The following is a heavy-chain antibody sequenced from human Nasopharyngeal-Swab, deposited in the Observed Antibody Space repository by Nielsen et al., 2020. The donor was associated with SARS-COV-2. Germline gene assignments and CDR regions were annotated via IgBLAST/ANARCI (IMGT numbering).Heavy chain of an antibody. D-gene: IGHD1-26*01. Sequence: LSLTCAASGFTFSNYAMSWVRQAPGKGLEWVSGISASDGSTYYADSVKGRFTISRDSSNNTLYLQMNSLRAEDTAAYYCAKGGRAGATRRYYYGMDVWGQGTTVTVSS. CDR3: AKGGRAGATRRYYYGMDV. V-gene: IGHV3-23*01. CDR2: ISASDGST. J-gene: IGHJ6*02. CDR1: GFTFSNYA.